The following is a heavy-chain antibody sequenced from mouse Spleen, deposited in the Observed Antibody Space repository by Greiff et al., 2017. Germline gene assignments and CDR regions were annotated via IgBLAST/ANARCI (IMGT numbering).Heavy chain of an antibody. V-gene: IGHV5-9-1*01. CDR2: ISSGGSYT. J-gene: IGHJ2*01. Sequence: EVRLVESGGGLVKPGGSLKLSCAASGFTFSSYAMSWVRQTPEKRLEWVATISSGGSYTYYPDSVKGRFTISRDNAKNTLYLQMSSLRSEDTAMYYCAKDSEFDYWGQGTTLTVSS. CDR3: AKDSEFDY. CDR1: GFTFSSYA.